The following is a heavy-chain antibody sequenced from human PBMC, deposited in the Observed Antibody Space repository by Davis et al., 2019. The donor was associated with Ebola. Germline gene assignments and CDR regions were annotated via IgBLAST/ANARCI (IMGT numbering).Heavy chain of an antibody. D-gene: IGHD6-19*01. CDR3: ARRSQWLDGRIFDY. CDR1: GFTFSSYA. Sequence: ESLKISCAASGFTFSSYAMSWVRQAPGKGLEWVGEINRSGSTNYNPSLKSRVTISIDTSKNQFSLKLSSVTAADTAVYYCARRSQWLDGRIFDYWGQGTLVTVSS. J-gene: IGHJ4*02. CDR2: INRSGST. V-gene: IGHV4-34*01.